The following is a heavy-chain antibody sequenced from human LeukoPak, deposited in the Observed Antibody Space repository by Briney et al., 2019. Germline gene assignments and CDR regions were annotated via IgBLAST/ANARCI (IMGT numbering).Heavy chain of an antibody. J-gene: IGHJ4*02. CDR3: ARERIYDYVWGSYRYPYGTAFDY. CDR1: GGSFSGYY. Sequence: SETLSLTCAVYGGSFSGYYWSWIRQPPGKGLEWIGEINHSGSTNYNPSLKSRVTISVDTSKNQFSLKLSSVTAADTAVYYCARERIYDYVWGSYRYPYGTAFDYWGQETLVTVSS. D-gene: IGHD3-16*02. V-gene: IGHV4-34*01. CDR2: INHSGST.